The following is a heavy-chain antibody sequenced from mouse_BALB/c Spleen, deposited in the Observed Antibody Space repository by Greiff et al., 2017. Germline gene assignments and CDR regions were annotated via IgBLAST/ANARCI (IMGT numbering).Heavy chain of an antibody. D-gene: IGHD4-1*01. V-gene: IGHV8-12*01. CDR1: GFSLSTSGMG. Sequence: QVTLKVSGPGILQPSQTLSLTCSFSGFSLSTSGMGVSWIRQPSGKGLEWLAHIYWDDDKLYNPSLKSRLTISKDTSRNQVFLKITSVDTADTATYYCARKLTGTSGFAYWGQGTLVTVSA. CDR2: IYWDDDK. J-gene: IGHJ3*01. CDR3: ARKLTGTSGFAY.